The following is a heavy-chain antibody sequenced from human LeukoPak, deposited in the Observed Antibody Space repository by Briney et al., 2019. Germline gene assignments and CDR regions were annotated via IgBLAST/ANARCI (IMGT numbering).Heavy chain of an antibody. Sequence: PSQTLSLTCAVSGGSISSGGYSWSWIRQPPGKGLEWIGYIYHSGSTYYNPSLKSRVTISVDRSKNQFSLKLSSVTAADTAVYYCARLQYSSTRVGYYGMDVWGQGTTVTVPS. D-gene: IGHD2-2*01. CDR3: ARLQYSSTRVGYYGMDV. CDR1: GGSISSGGYS. J-gene: IGHJ6*02. CDR2: IYHSGST. V-gene: IGHV4-30-2*01.